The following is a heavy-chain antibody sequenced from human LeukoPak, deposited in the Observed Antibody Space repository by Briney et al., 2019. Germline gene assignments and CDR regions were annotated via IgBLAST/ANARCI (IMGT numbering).Heavy chain of an antibody. CDR1: GFTFSSYW. CDR3: ARDLGVVGATTPDY. CDR2: IKYDGSRT. D-gene: IGHD1-26*01. J-gene: IGHJ4*02. V-gene: IGHV3-74*01. Sequence: GGSLRLSCAASGFTFSSYWMHWVRQAPGKGLVWVSHIKYDGSRTTYADSVKGRFTISRDNAKNTLYLQMNSLRAEDTAVYYCARDLGVVGATTPDYWGQGTLVSVSS.